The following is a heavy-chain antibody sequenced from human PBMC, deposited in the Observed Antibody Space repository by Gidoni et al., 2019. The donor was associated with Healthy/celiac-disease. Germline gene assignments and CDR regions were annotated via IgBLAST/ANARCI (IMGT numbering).Heavy chain of an antibody. CDR1: GFTFSSCS. CDR2: ISSSSSYI. V-gene: IGHV3-21*01. J-gene: IGHJ4*02. CDR3: ARDPHYDFWSGYYNGYYFDY. Sequence: EVQLVESGGGLVKPGGSLTLSCAASGFTFSSCSLNWVRQAPGKGLEWVSSISSSSSYIYYADSVKGRFTISRDNAKNSLYLQMNSLRAEDTAVYYCARDPHYDFWSGYYNGYYFDYWGQGTLVTVSS. D-gene: IGHD3-3*01.